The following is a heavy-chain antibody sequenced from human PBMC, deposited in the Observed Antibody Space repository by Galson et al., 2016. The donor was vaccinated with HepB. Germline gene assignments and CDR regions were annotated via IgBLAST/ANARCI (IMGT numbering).Heavy chain of an antibody. CDR3: AKGRSHSLIDVSTLFDY. D-gene: IGHD5/OR15-5a*01. CDR1: GFTFSGYA. CDR2: ISGGGGTT. Sequence: SLRLSCAASGFTFSGYAMNWVRQAPGKGLEWVSTISGGGGTTYYADSVKGRFTISRDNSKKTLYLQMSSLRAEDTAVYYCAKGRSHSLIDVSTLFDYWGQGTLVAVSS. V-gene: IGHV3-23*01. J-gene: IGHJ4*02.